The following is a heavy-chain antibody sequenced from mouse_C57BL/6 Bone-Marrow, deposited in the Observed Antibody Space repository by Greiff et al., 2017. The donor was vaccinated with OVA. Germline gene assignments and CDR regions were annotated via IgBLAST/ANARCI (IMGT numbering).Heavy chain of an antibody. CDR3: ARPYYDYDVLAY. D-gene: IGHD2-4*01. V-gene: IGHV5-15*01. CDR2: ISNLAYSI. CDR1: GFTFSDYG. Sequence: EVMLVESGGGLVQPGGSLKLSCAASGFTFSDYGMAWVRQAPRKGPEWVAFISNLAYSIYYADTVTGRFTISRENAKNTLYLEMSSLRSEDTAMYYCARPYYDYDVLAYWGQGTLVTVSA. J-gene: IGHJ3*01.